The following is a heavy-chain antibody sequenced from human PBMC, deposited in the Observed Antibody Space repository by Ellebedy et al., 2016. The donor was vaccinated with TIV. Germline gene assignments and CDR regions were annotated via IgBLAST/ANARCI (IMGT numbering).Heavy chain of an antibody. CDR3: TRGLRYFDY. CDR1: GFTFGDYA. J-gene: IGHJ4*02. CDR2: IRSKAYGGTT. V-gene: IGHV3-49*04. D-gene: IGHD4-17*01. Sequence: PGGSLRLSCTASGFTFGDYAMSWVRQAPGKGLEWVGFIRSKAYGGTTEYAASVKGRFTISRDDSKSIAYLQMNSLKTEDTAVYYCTRGLRYFDYWGQGTLVTVSS.